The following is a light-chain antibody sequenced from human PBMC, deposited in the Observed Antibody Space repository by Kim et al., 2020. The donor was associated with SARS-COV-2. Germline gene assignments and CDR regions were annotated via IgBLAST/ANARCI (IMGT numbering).Light chain of an antibody. J-gene: IGLJ2*01. CDR1: SSLVGDYNY. CDR2: DVS. V-gene: IGLV2-14*03. CDR3: TSYTGADTVV. Sequence: QSALTQPASVSGSPGQSITISCTGTSSLVGDYNYVSWYQQHPDKAPKLIIYDVSDRPSGVSTHFSGYKSGNTASLTISGLQAADEADYYCTSYTGADTVVFGGGTQLTVL.